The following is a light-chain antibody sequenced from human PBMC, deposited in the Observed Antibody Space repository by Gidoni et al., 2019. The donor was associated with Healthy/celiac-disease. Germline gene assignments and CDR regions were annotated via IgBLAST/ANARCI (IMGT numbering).Light chain of an antibody. J-gene: IGKJ4*01. V-gene: IGKV1-39*01. CDR2: AAS. CDR3: QQSYSTPLT. Sequence: DIKMTQSPSSLSASVGDRVTITCRASQSISSYLNWYQQKPGKAHKLLIYAASSLQSGVPSRFSGSGSGTDFTLTISSLQPEDFATYYCQQSYSTPLTFGGWTKVEIK. CDR1: QSISSY.